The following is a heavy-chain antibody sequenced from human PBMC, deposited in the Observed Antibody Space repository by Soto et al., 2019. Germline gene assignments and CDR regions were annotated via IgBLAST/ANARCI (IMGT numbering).Heavy chain of an antibody. CDR1: GGTFSSYA. D-gene: IGHD3-9*01. Sequence: GASVKVSCKASGGTFSSYAISWVQQAPGQGLEWMGGIIPIFGTANYAQKFQGRVTITADESTSTAYMELSSLRSEDTAVYYCARGRGAYYDILTGFDPWGQGTLVTVSS. V-gene: IGHV1-69*13. J-gene: IGHJ5*02. CDR2: IIPIFGTA. CDR3: ARGRGAYYDILTGFDP.